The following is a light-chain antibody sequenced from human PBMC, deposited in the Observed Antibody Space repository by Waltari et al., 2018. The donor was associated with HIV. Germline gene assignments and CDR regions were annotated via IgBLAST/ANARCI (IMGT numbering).Light chain of an antibody. CDR1: NSNIGSNT. Sequence: QSVLTQPPSASGTPGQRVTLSCSGSNSNIGSNTVNWYQQLPGTAPKLLISTNNERPSGVPGRFSGSRSGTSASLAISGLQSEDEADYYCAVWDDSLNGPVFGGGTKLTVL. V-gene: IGLV1-44*01. CDR2: TNN. CDR3: AVWDDSLNGPV. J-gene: IGLJ2*01.